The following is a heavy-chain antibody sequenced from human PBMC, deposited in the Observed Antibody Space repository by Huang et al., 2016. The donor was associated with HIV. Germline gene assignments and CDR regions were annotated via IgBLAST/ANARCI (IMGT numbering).Heavy chain of an antibody. CDR2: LNTKTGKP. CDR3: ARYRLTGTFLDS. CDR1: GYTFTTYS. V-gene: IGHV7-4-1*02. D-gene: IGHD3-9*01. J-gene: IGHJ4*02. Sequence: QVQLVQSGSELRKPGASVKVSCKASGYTFTTYSLIWVRQAPGQGLEWMGWLNTKTGKPTYAQGFTGRFVFSLDTTVSTAYLQISSLKTDDTAKYFCARYRLTGTFLDSWGQGTQVTVSS.